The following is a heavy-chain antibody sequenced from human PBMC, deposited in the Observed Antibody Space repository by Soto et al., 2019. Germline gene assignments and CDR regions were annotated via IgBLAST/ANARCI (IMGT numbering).Heavy chain of an antibody. Sequence: GGSLRLSCAASGFTFSSYGMHWVRQAPGKGLEWVAVIWYDGSNKYYADSVKGRFTISRDNSKNTLYLQMNSLRAEDTAVYYCARRGKGPRSGSYPNGADYWGQGTLVTVSS. CDR1: GFTFSSYG. CDR3: ARRGKGPRSGSYPNGADY. CDR2: IWYDGSNK. J-gene: IGHJ4*02. D-gene: IGHD3-10*01. V-gene: IGHV3-33*01.